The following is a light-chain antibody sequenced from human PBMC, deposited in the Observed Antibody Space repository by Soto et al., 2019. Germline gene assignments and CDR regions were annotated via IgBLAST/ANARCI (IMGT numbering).Light chain of an antibody. V-gene: IGKV1-33*01. J-gene: IGKJ2*01. CDR3: QQYDHPPYT. CDR1: PDIYKS. Sequence: DIPMPQSPSSLSAAVGARVTFTCQASPDIYKSLTWYQQKPGKAPKLLIYDASNLERGVPSRFSGSGSGTDFSRTVDSLQPEETATYDCQQYDHPPYTFVQGTKLEIK. CDR2: DAS.